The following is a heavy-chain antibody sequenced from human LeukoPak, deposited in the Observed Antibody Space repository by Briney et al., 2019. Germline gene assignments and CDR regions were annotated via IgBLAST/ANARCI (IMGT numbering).Heavy chain of an antibody. J-gene: IGHJ5*01. CDR3: ARRRRYSSGWYES. Sequence: PSETLSLTCPVSGGSVSSSRYYWGWVRQPPGKGLEWIGSIYYTGSTYYKPSLKSRVTISVDASKNQISLKLSSVTAADTAVYFCARRRRYSSGWYESWGQGTLVTVSS. CDR1: GGSVSSSRYY. CDR2: IYYTGST. V-gene: IGHV4-39*01. D-gene: IGHD6-19*01.